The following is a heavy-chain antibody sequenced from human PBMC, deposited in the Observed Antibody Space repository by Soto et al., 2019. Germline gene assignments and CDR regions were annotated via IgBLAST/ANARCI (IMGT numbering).Heavy chain of an antibody. CDR1: GFTFSSYA. Sequence: QVQLVESGGGVVQPGRSLRLSCAASGFTFSSYAMHWVRQAPGKGLEWVAVISYDGSNKYYADSVKGRFTISRDNSKNTLYLQMNSLRAEDTAVYYCARAITGTTEGLGYWGQGTLVTVSS. V-gene: IGHV3-30-3*01. J-gene: IGHJ4*02. CDR3: ARAITGTTEGLGY. D-gene: IGHD1-7*01. CDR2: ISYDGSNK.